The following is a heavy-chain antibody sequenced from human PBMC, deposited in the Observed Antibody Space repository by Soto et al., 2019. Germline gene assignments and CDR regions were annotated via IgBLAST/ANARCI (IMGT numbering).Heavy chain of an antibody. V-gene: IGHV3-30*18. CDR1: GFTFSSYG. Sequence: PGGSLRLSCAASGFTFSSYGMHWVRQAPGKGLEWVAVISYDGSNKYYADSVKGRFTISRDNSKNTLYLQMNSLRAEDTAVYYCAKGPSYCSGGSCYHNDSDYYYYYMDVWGKGTTVTVSS. D-gene: IGHD2-15*01. CDR2: ISYDGSNK. CDR3: AKGPSYCSGGSCYHNDSDYYYYYMDV. J-gene: IGHJ6*03.